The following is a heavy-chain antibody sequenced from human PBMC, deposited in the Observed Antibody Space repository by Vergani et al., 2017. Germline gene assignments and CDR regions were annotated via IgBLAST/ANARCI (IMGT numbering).Heavy chain of an antibody. CDR3: ARTPYYYNSIGPVLFDP. Sequence: QVQLVQSGAEVKKPGASAKVSCKASGYTFTSYDINWVRQGTGQGLEWMGWMNPNSGNTGYAQKFQGRVTITRNTSISTAYMELSSLRSEDTAVYYCARTPYYYNSIGPVLFDPWGEGTLVTVSS. D-gene: IGHD3-22*01. V-gene: IGHV1-8*03. J-gene: IGHJ5*02. CDR1: GYTFTSYD. CDR2: MNPNSGNT.